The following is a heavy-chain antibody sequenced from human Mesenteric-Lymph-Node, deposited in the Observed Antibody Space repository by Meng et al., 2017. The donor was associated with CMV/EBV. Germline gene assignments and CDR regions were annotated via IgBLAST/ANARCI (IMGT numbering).Heavy chain of an antibody. Sequence: SVSSGSLYWSWMRQPPGKGLEWIGYISNSGNTNYNPSFKSRVTMSVDTSKNQFSLKLTSVTAADTAVYYCARDLTGYRQYYWYFDLWGRGTLVTVSS. CDR1: SVSSGSLY. CDR3: ARDLTGYRQYYWYFDL. CDR2: ISNSGNT. D-gene: IGHD3-9*01. J-gene: IGHJ2*01. V-gene: IGHV4-61*01.